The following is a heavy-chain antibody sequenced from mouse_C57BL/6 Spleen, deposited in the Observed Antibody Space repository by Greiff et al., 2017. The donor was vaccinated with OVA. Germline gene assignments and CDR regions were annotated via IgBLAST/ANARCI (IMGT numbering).Heavy chain of an antibody. J-gene: IGHJ1*03. CDR1: GFTFSSYA. CDR2: ICDGGSYT. CDR3: ARDWVNSEYFDV. V-gene: IGHV5-4*01. D-gene: IGHD2-2*01. Sequence: EVKLLESGGGLVKPGGSLKLSCAASGFTFSSYAMSWVRQTPEKRLEWVATICDGGSYTYYPDNVKGRFTISRDNSKNNLYVQMGHLKSEDTAMDYCARDWVNSEYFDVWGTGTTVTVSS.